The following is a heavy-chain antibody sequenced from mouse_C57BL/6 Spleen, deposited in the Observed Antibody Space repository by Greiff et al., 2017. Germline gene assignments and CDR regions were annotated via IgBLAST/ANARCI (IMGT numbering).Heavy chain of an antibody. J-gene: IGHJ4*01. D-gene: IGHD2-4*01. V-gene: IGHV5-12*01. CDR1: GFTFSDYY. Sequence: EVQRVESGGGLVQPGGSLKLSCAASGFTFSDYYMYWVRQTPEKRLEWVAYISNGGGSTYYPDTVKGRFTISRDNAKNTLYLQMSRLKSEDTAMYYCARHRYDYDGYAMDYWGQGTSVTVSS. CDR3: ARHRYDYDGYAMDY. CDR2: ISNGGGST.